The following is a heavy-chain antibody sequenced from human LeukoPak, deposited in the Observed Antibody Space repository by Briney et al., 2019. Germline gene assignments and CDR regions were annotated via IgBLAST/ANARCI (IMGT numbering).Heavy chain of an antibody. J-gene: IGHJ4*02. D-gene: IGHD6-19*01. V-gene: IGHV4-59*12. CDR1: GGSISSSY. CDR3: ARGYTSGWYYFDH. Sequence: PSETLSLTCTVSGGSISSSYWSWIRQPPGKGLEWIGYISYSEGTNYRPSLKGRATISIDTSKNQFSLKLTSVTAADTAVYYCARGYTSGWYYFDHWGQGTLVTVSS. CDR2: ISYSEGT.